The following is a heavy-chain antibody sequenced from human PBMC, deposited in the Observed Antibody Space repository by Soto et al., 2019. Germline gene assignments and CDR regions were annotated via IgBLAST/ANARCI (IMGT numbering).Heavy chain of an antibody. V-gene: IGHV4-59*08. D-gene: IGHD6-13*01. CDR1: GGSISSYY. CDR3: ARIGVAAAGTDE. CDR2: IYYSGST. J-gene: IGHJ4*02. Sequence: SETLSLTCTVSGGSISSYYWSWIRQPPGKGLEWIGYIYYSGSTNYNPSLKSRVTISVDTSKNQFSLKLSSVTAADAAVYYWARIGVAAAGTDEWGQGTLVTVSS.